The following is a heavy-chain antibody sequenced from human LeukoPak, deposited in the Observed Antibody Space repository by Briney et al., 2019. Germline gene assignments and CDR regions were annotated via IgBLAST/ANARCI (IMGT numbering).Heavy chain of an antibody. J-gene: IGHJ4*02. V-gene: IGHV1-69*13. CDR2: IIPIFGTA. Sequence: SVKVSCKASGGTFSSYAISWVRQAPGQGLEWMGGIIPIFGTANYAQKFQGRVTITADESTSTAYMELSSLRSEDTAVYYCARTLEYYYDSSGYYPFDYWGQGTLVTVSS. CDR3: ARTLEYYYDSSGYYPFDY. CDR1: GGTFSSYA. D-gene: IGHD3-22*01.